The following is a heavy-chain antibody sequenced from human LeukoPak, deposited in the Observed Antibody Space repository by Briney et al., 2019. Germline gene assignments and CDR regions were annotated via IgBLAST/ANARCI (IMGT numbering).Heavy chain of an antibody. CDR2: ISYGGSNK. CDR1: GFTFSSYA. J-gene: IGHJ4*02. CDR3: ARERQNKDFWSGGDY. V-gene: IGHV3-30-3*01. D-gene: IGHD3-3*01. Sequence: PGRSLRLSCAASGFTFSSYAMHWVRQAPGKGLEWVAVISYGGSNKYYADSVKGRFTISRDNSKNTLYLQMNSLRAEDTAVYYCARERQNKDFWSGGDYWGQGTLVTVSS.